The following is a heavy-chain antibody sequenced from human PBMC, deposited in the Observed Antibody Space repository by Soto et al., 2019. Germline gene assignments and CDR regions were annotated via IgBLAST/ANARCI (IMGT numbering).Heavy chain of an antibody. V-gene: IGHV2-5*02. CDR1: GFSLSTSGVG. CDR2: IYWDDDK. CDR3: AHRLATVTTLDNWFDP. Sequence: QITLKESGPTLVKPTQTLTLTCTFSGFSLSTSGVGVGWIRQPPGKALEWLALIYWDDDKRYSPSLKSRLTITKDTSKTQVVLTMTNMDPVETATYYCAHRLATVTTLDNWFDPWGQGTLVTVSS. J-gene: IGHJ5*02. D-gene: IGHD4-17*01.